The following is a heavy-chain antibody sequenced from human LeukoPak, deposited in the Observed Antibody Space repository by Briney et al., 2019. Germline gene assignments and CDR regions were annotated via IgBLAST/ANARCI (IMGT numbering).Heavy chain of an antibody. Sequence: GASVKVSCKASGYTFTGYYMHWVRQAPGQGLERMGWVNPNSGGTNYAQKFQGRVTMTRNTSISTAYMELSSLRSEDTAVYYCLVITRWGQGTLVTVSS. V-gene: IGHV1-2*02. J-gene: IGHJ4*02. D-gene: IGHD3-22*01. CDR3: LVITR. CDR1: GYTFTGYY. CDR2: VNPNSGGT.